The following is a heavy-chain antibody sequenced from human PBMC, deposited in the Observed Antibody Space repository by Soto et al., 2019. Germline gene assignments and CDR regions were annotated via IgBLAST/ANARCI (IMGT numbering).Heavy chain of an antibody. CDR1: GFTLTTYS. V-gene: IGHV3-21*06. J-gene: IGHJ4*02. Sequence: GSLRLSCAASGFTLTTYSMNWVRQAPRKGLQWVSSISTNINYIYYADSVKGRFTISRDNAKNFLYLQMNSLRAEDTAVYYCARGTADYYDSSGFFDYWGQGALVTVS. CDR3: ARGTADYYDSSGFFDY. CDR2: ISTNINYI. D-gene: IGHD3-22*01.